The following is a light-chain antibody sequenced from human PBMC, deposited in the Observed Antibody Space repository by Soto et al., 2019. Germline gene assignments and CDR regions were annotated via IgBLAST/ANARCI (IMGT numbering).Light chain of an antibody. CDR3: QQYGSSPRYT. J-gene: IGKJ2*01. CDR2: GAS. CDR1: QSVASRN. Sequence: EIVLTQSPGTLSLSPGERATLSCRASQSVASRNLAWYQQKSGQAPRLLIYGASSRAIHTPDRFSGSGSGTDFTLTISGLEPEDFAVYYCQQYGSSPRYTFGQGTKLEIK. V-gene: IGKV3-20*01.